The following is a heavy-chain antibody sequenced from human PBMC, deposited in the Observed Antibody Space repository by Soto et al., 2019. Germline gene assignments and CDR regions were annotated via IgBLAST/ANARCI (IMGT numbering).Heavy chain of an antibody. V-gene: IGHV2-5*01. CDR2: IYWNGIE. D-gene: IGHD3-10*01. CDR3: AHGDPLDFHF. CDR1: GFSLSTSGEA. J-gene: IGHJ4*02. Sequence: QITLKESGPPLVQPTQTLTLTCTFSGFSLSTSGEAVGWIRQPPGKALEWLALIYWNGIERYSPSLKSRLTITKDTSKTQVVLTMTNMDPVDTSTYYCAHGDPLDFHFWGQGTVVTVSP.